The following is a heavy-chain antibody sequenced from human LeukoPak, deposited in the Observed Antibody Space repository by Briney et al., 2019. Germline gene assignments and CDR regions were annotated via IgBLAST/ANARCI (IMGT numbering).Heavy chain of an antibody. CDR3: ARLKYYDSTGYSPGYYMDV. D-gene: IGHD3-22*01. V-gene: IGHV4-4*07. CDR1: GGSIINYY. Sequence: SETLSLTCTASGGSIINYYWGWIRQPAGTGLEWVGRIYVTGSTIYNPSLQSRLSMSVDTSKNQFSLRLTSVTAADTAVYYCARLKYYDSTGYSPGYYMDVWGKGITVTVSS. J-gene: IGHJ6*03. CDR2: IYVTGST.